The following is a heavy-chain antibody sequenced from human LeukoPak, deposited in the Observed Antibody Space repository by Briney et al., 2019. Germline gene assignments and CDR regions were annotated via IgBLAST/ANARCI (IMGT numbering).Heavy chain of an antibody. CDR2: IKQDGSEK. V-gene: IGHV3-7*03. D-gene: IGHD3-10*01. J-gene: IGHJ4*02. CDR3: ARESRYYGSGTPLDY. CDR1: GFTFSSYW. Sequence: GGSLRLSCAASGFTFSSYWMSWVRQAPGKGLEWVANIKQDGSEKYYVDSVKGRFTISRDNATHSLYLQMNSLRAEDTAVYYCARESRYYGSGTPLDYWGQGTLVTVSS.